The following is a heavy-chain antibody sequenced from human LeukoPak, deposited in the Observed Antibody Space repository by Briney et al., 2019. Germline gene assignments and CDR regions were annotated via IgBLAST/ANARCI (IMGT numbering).Heavy chain of an antibody. V-gene: IGHV1-2*02. CDR2: INPNSGGT. CDR1: GYTFTGYY. CDR3: AGDHVLRYFDWLLYAHYYMDV. Sequence: ASVKVSCKASGYTFTGYYMHWVRQAPGQGREWMGWINPNSGGTNYAQKFQGRVTMTRDTSISTAHMELSRLRSDDTAVYYCAGDHVLRYFDWLLYAHYYMDVWGKGTTVTVSS. J-gene: IGHJ6*03. D-gene: IGHD3-9*01.